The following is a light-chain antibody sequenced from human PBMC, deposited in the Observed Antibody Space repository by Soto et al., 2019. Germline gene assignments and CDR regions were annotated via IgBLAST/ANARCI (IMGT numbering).Light chain of an antibody. J-gene: IGKJ1*01. V-gene: IGKV1-5*01. CDR1: QSISSW. Sequence: LSASVGDRVTITCRASQSISSWLAWYQQKPGKAPKPLIYDASSLESGVPSRFSGSGSGTEFTLTISSLQPDDFATYYCQQYNSYSPTWTFGQGTKVDIK. CDR2: DAS. CDR3: QQYNSYSPTWT.